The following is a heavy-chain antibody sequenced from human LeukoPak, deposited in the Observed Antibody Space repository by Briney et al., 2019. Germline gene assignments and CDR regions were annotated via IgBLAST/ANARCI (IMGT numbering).Heavy chain of an antibody. V-gene: IGHV3-21*04. CDR1: GFTFSSYS. CDR3: AKDSTSSSSYHH. Sequence: GGSLRLSCAASGFTFSSYSMNWVRQAPGKGLEWVSSISSSSSYIYYADSVKGRFTISRDNSKNTLYLQMNNLRAEDTAVYYCAKDSTSSSSYHHWGQGTLVTVSS. CDR2: ISSSSSYI. D-gene: IGHD2-2*01. J-gene: IGHJ5*02.